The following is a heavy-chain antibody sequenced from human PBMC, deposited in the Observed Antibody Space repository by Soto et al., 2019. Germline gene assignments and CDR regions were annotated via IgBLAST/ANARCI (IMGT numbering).Heavy chain of an antibody. D-gene: IGHD3-10*01. V-gene: IGHV1-69*01. J-gene: IGHJ5*02. CDR1: GGTFSSYA. CDR3: ARDGSRMVRGVLGPNWFDP. CDR2: IIPIFGTA. Sequence: QVQLVQSGAEVKKPGSSVKVSCKASGGTFSSYAISWVRQAPGQGLEWMGGIIPIFGTANYAQKFQGRVRITADESTSTAYMELSSLRSEDTAVYYCARDGSRMVRGVLGPNWFDPWGQGTLVTVSS.